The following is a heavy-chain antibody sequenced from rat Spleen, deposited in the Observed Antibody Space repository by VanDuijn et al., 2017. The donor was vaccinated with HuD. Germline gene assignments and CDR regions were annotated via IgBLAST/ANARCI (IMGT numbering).Heavy chain of an antibody. CDR2: INYEGSRT. D-gene: IGHD1-4*01. V-gene: IGHV5-22*01. Sequence: EVQLVESGGGLVQPGRSLKLSCAASGFTFSDYYMAWVRQAPKKGLEWVASINYEGSRTYYGASVKGRFTISRDNAKSTLFLQMNSLRSEDTATYYCARHPATTRPIHSWFTYWGQGTLVTVSS. J-gene: IGHJ3*01. CDR3: ARHPATTRPIHSWFTY. CDR1: GFTFSDYY.